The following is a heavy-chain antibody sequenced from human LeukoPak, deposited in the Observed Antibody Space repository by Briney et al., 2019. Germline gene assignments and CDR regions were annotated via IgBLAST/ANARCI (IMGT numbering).Heavy chain of an antibody. D-gene: IGHD2-21*01. CDR2: INSGGSI. Sequence: GGSLRLSCAASGFSVSSHYMSWVRQAPGKGLEWVSVINSGGSIYYADSVKGRFTISRDITRNTLYLQMNNLRAEDTAMFFCARSNSSIYHYFHYWGKGTMVAVSS. CDR3: ARSNSSIYHYFHY. CDR1: GFSVSSHY. J-gene: IGHJ4*02. V-gene: IGHV3-66*01.